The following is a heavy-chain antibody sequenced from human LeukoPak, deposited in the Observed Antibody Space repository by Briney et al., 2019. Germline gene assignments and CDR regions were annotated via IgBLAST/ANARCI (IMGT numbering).Heavy chain of an antibody. V-gene: IGHV1-3*01. Sequence: VASVKVSCKASGYTFTSYAMHWVRQAPGQRLEWMGWIYGGNGNTKYSQKFRGRVSITRDTSASTVYMELSSLGSEDTAVYYCARGWGGDCYHVHWGQGTLVTVSS. D-gene: IGHD2-21*02. CDR1: GYTFTSYA. CDR3: ARGWGGDCYHVH. CDR2: IYGGNGNT. J-gene: IGHJ4*02.